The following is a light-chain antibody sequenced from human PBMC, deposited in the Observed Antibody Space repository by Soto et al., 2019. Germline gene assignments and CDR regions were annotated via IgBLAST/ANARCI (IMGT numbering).Light chain of an antibody. Sequence: QSVLTQPPSASGTPGQRVTISCSGSSSNIGNNHVYWYQQLPGTAPKLLIYRDNQRPSGVPDRFSGSRSGTSASLAISGLRFEDEADYHCAAWDGSLNGVVFGGGTKLTVL. CDR3: AAWDGSLNGVV. V-gene: IGLV1-47*01. CDR2: RDN. CDR1: SSNIGNNH. J-gene: IGLJ2*01.